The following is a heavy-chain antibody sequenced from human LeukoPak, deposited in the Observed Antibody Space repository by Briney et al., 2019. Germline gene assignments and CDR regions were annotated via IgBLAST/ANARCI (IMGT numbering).Heavy chain of an antibody. V-gene: IGHV3-23*01. D-gene: IGHD4-17*01. CDR2: ISGSGGST. Sequence: GGSLRLSCEASGFTFSSYAMSWVRQAQGKGLEWVSAISGSGGSTYYADSVKGRFTISRDNSKNTLYLQMNSLRAEDTAVYYCAKGPLRTVYWYFDLWGRGTLVTVSS. CDR3: AKGPLRTVYWYFDL. CDR1: GFTFSSYA. J-gene: IGHJ2*01.